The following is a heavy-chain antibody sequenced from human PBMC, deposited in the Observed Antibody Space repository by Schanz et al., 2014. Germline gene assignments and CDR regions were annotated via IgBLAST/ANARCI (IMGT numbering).Heavy chain of an antibody. CDR3: AKERIAAAWTFDY. Sequence: VQLLESGGGLAQPGGSLRLTCEVSGFTFSDYAMSWVRQAPGKGLEWVAIISGSGGSTYVADSVKGRFTVSRDNSKNTLYLQMNSLRAEDTAVYYCAKERIAAAWTFDYWGQGTLVTVFS. V-gene: IGHV3-23*01. J-gene: IGHJ4*02. CDR1: GFTFSDYA. D-gene: IGHD6-13*01. CDR2: ISGSGGST.